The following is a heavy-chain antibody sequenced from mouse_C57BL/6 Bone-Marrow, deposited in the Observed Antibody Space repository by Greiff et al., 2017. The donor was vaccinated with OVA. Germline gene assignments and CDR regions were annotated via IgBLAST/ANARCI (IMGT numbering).Heavy chain of an antibody. J-gene: IGHJ4*01. CDR1: GFNIKDDY. CDR3: TTWSMDY. Sequence: VQLQQSGAELVRPGASVKLSCTASGFNIKDDYMHWVKQRPEQGLEWIGWIDPENGDTEYASKFQGKATITADTSSNTAYLQLSSLTSEDTAVYYCTTWSMDYWGQGTSVTVAS. CDR2: IDPENGDT. V-gene: IGHV14-4*01.